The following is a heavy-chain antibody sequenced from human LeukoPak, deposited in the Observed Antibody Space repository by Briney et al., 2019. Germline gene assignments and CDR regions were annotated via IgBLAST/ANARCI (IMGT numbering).Heavy chain of an antibody. CDR2: ISHSGTT. J-gene: IGHJ3*02. V-gene: IGHV4-38-2*01. CDR3: ARPTSGWFTDAFDI. D-gene: IGHD6-19*01. Sequence: SETLSLTCAVSGYSISSGYYWGWIRLPPGKGLEWIGSISHSGTTYYNPSLKSRVTISLDTSKNQFSLKLSSVTAADTAVYYCARPTSGWFTDAFDIWGQGTMVTDSS. CDR1: GYSISSGYY.